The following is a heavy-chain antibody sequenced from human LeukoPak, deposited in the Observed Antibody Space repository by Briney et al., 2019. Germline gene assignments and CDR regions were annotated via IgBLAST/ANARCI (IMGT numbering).Heavy chain of an antibody. J-gene: IGHJ6*03. CDR1: GGSISSYY. Sequence: PSETLSLTCTVSGGSISSYYWSWIRQPPGKGLEWIGYIYYSGSTNYNPSLKSRVTISVDTSKNQFSLKLSSVTAADTAVYYCARGRSGSSYYYMDVWGKGTTVTVSS. CDR2: IYYSGST. CDR3: ARGRSGSSYYYMDV. V-gene: IGHV4-59*01. D-gene: IGHD3-10*01.